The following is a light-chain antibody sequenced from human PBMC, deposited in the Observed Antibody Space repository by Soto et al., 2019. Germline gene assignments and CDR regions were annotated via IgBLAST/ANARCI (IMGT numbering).Light chain of an antibody. CDR1: QSVSSSY. Sequence: EIVLTQSPGTLSLSPGERATLSCRASQSVSSSYLAWYQQKPGQAPRQRIYGASSRATGIPDRFSGSGSGTDFTLTITRLEPENFAVYYCQHYRTSFGGGTRGEIK. CDR2: GAS. CDR3: QHYRTS. J-gene: IGKJ4*01. V-gene: IGKV3-20*01.